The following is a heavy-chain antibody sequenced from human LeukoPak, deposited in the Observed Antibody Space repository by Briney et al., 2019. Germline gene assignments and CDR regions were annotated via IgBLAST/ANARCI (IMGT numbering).Heavy chain of an antibody. CDR1: GFTFDDYV. Sequence: GGSLRLSCAASGFTFDDYVMYWVRQAPEKGLEWVSLISGDGGTTYHVDSVKGRFTISRDNSKNSLYLQMNSLRIEDTALYYCARRRGPRGYVDYWGQGTLVIVSS. V-gene: IGHV3-43*02. CDR2: ISGDGGTT. J-gene: IGHJ4*02. D-gene: IGHD3-16*01. CDR3: ARRRGPRGYVDY.